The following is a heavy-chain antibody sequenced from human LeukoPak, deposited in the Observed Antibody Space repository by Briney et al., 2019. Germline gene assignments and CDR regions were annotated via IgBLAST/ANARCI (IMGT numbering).Heavy chain of an antibody. CDR1: GFTVSNYW. Sequence: GGSLRLSCAASGFTVSNYWMSWVRQAPGKGLEWLANINQDESEIYYVDSVKGRFTISRDNAENSLYLQMNSLRAEDTAVYYCATIQYWKFDYWGQGTLVTVSS. J-gene: IGHJ4*02. CDR2: INQDESEI. V-gene: IGHV3-7*01. CDR3: ATIQYWKFDY. D-gene: IGHD1-1*01.